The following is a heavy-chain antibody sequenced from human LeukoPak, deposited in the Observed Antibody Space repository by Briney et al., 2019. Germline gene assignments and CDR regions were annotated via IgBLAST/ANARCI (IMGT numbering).Heavy chain of an antibody. V-gene: IGHV4-39*07. CDR1: GGSISSGSYY. D-gene: IGHD4-11*01. CDR2: IYYSGST. J-gene: IGHJ5*02. CDR3: ASDYSLCWFDP. Sequence: SETLSLTCTVSGGSISSGSYYWGWIRQPPGKGLEWIGSIYYSGSTYYNPSLKSRVTISVDTSKNQFSLKLSSVTAADTAVYYCASDYSLCWFDPWGQGTLVTVSS.